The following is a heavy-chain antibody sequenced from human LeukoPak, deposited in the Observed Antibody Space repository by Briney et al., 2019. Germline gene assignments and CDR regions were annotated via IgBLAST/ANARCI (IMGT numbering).Heavy chain of an antibody. D-gene: IGHD1-26*01. V-gene: IGHV3-15*01. J-gene: IGHJ4*02. Sequence: GGSLRLSCAASGFTFSNAWMSWVRQAPGKGLEWVGRTKSKTDGGTTDYAAPVKGRFTISRDDSKNTLYLQMNSLKTEDTAVYYCTTDGYSGSSDYWGQGTLVTVSS. CDR3: TTDGYSGSSDY. CDR1: GFTFSNAW. CDR2: TKSKTDGGTT.